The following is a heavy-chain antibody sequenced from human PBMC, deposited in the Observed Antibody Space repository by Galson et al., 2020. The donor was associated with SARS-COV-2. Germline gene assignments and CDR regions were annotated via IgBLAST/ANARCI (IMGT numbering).Heavy chain of an antibody. CDR1: GFSLSTSGVG. Sequence: GPTLVKPTQTLTLTCTFSGFSLSTSGVGVGWIRQPPGKALEWLALLYWDDDKRYSTSLKSRLTITKDTAKNQVVLTMTNMDPVDTATYYCAHGWIAAAGHDAVGIWGLVISVSVVS. CDR3: AHGWIAAAGHDAVGI. J-gene: IGHJ3*02. V-gene: IGHV2-5*02. D-gene: IGHD6-13*01. CDR2: LYWDDDK.